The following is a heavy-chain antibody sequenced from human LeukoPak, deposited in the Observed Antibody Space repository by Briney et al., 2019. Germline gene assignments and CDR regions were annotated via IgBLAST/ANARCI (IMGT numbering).Heavy chain of an antibody. Sequence: SETLSLTCAVYGGSFSGYYWSWIRQPPGKGLEWIGEINHSGSTNYNPSLKSRVTISVDTSKNQFSLKLSPVTAADTAVYYCARPRYCSGGSCYPNWFDPWGQGTLVTVSS. J-gene: IGHJ5*02. D-gene: IGHD2-15*01. CDR1: GGSFSGYY. CDR3: ARPRYCSGGSCYPNWFDP. V-gene: IGHV4-34*01. CDR2: INHSGST.